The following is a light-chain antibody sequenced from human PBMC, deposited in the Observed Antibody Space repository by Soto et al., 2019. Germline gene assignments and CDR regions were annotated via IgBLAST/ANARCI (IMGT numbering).Light chain of an antibody. CDR1: QSISSW. J-gene: IGKJ1*01. CDR2: DAS. V-gene: IGKV1-5*01. Sequence: DIQMTQSPSTLSASVGDRVTITCRASQSISSWLAWYQQKPGKAPKLLIYDASSLESGVPSRFSGSGSGTEFTLHISRLQPDDFATYYCQQYNSYSPWTFGQGTKVEIK. CDR3: QQYNSYSPWT.